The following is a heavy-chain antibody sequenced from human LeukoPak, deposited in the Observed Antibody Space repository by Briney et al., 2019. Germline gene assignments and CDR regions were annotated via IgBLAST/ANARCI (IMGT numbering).Heavy chain of an antibody. CDR1: GGSSSTTDYY. CDR2: INYSGST. J-gene: IGHJ4*02. CDR3: VRQPSTFGISPDYVDF. V-gene: IGHV4-39*01. Sequence: PSETLSLTCTVSGGSSSTTDYYWGWVRQPPGQGLEWIATINYSGSTYYNPSVLSRVTISVDSSKNQFSLNLTSMTAADTSVYYCVRQPSTFGISPDYVDFWGQGILVIVSS. D-gene: IGHD3-16*01.